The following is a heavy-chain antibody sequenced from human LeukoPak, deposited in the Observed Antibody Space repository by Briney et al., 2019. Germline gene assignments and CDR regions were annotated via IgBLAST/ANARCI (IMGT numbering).Heavy chain of an antibody. V-gene: IGHV4-59*01. CDR2: IYYSGNT. Sequence: TSETLSLTCTVSGGSISSYYWSWIRQPPGKGLEWLGYIYYSGNTNYNPSLKSRVTISVDTSKNQFSLKLSSVTAADTAVYYCAREGTVRGFNYYYMDVWGKGTTVTVSS. CDR3: AREGTVRGFNYYYMDV. D-gene: IGHD4-11*01. CDR1: GGSISSYY. J-gene: IGHJ6*03.